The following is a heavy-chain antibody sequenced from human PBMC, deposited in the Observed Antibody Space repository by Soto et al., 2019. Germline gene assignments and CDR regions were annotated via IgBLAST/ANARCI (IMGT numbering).Heavy chain of an antibody. CDR1: GYIFIAYG. CDR2: ISPYNGNT. J-gene: IGHJ4*01. CDR3: VRDLDGSGSYYTDH. D-gene: IGHD3-10*01. V-gene: IGHV1-18*01. Sequence: ASVKVSCKASGYIFIAYGISWVRQAPGQGLEWMGRISPYNGNTNYAQNLQGRVTMTTDTSTTTAYMELRGMRSDDTAVYYCVRDLDGSGSYYTDHWGQ.